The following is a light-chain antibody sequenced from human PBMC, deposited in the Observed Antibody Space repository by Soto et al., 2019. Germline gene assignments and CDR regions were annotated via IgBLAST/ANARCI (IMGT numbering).Light chain of an antibody. CDR3: QQSYNTPRT. V-gene: IGKV1-39*01. Sequence: DIQMTQSPSSLSASVGDRVTITCRASQSISTYLNWYQQKVGKAPKLLIYAASSLQRGVPSRFSGSGPGTDFTLTISSLQPEDFATYYCQQSYNTPRTFGQGTKLEIK. CDR1: QSISTY. CDR2: AAS. J-gene: IGKJ2*02.